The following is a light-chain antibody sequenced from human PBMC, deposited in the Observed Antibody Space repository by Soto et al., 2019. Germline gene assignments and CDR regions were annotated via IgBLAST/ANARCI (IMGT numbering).Light chain of an antibody. Sequence: DILMIQSPSSLSATVGDRVTITCRASQSISSYLNWYQQKPGIAPKLLIYAASSLQSGVPSRFSGSGSGTDLTLTISSLQPEDFATYYCQQSYSTPLTFGGGTKVEIK. CDR2: AAS. J-gene: IGKJ4*01. CDR1: QSISSY. V-gene: IGKV1-39*01. CDR3: QQSYSTPLT.